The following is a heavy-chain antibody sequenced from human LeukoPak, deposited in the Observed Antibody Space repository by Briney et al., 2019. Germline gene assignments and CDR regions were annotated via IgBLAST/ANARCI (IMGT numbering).Heavy chain of an antibody. J-gene: IGHJ2*01. V-gene: IGHV4-39*07. CDR2: IYYSGST. Sequence: SETLSLTCTVSGGSISSSSYYWGWLRQPPGKGLEWIGSIYYSGSTYYNPSLKSRVTISVDTSKNQFSLKLSSVTAADTAVYYCARGPTGYSSSRHRYFDLWGRGTLVTVSS. CDR1: GGSISSSSYY. CDR3: ARGPTGYSSSRHRYFDL. D-gene: IGHD6-13*01.